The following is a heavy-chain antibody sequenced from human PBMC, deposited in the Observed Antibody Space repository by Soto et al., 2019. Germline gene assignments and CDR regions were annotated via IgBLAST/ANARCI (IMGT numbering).Heavy chain of an antibody. CDR2: TNHSGST. V-gene: IGHV4-34*01. Sequence: PSETLSLTCAVYGGSFSGYYWSWIRQPPGKGLEWIGETNHSGSTNYNPSLKSRVTISVDTSKNQFSLKLSSVTAADTAVYYCARSIRFLEWLFEGGDYWGQGTLVTVSS. CDR3: ARSIRFLEWLFEGGDY. CDR1: GGSFSGYY. D-gene: IGHD3-3*01. J-gene: IGHJ4*02.